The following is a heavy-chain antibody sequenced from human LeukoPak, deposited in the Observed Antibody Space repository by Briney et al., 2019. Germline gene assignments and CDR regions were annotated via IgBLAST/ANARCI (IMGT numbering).Heavy chain of an antibody. CDR2: IYKDGST. Sequence: PGGSLRLSCAASGFAVSNNYMTWVRQAPGKGLERVSVIYKDGSTYYADSVKGRFTISRDNSKNTVYLQMNSLRAEDTAVYYCARGYCSGRSCYMWYSDYWGQGTLVTVSS. V-gene: IGHV3-53*01. CDR1: GFAVSNNY. D-gene: IGHD2-15*01. J-gene: IGHJ4*02. CDR3: ARGYCSGRSCYMWYSDY.